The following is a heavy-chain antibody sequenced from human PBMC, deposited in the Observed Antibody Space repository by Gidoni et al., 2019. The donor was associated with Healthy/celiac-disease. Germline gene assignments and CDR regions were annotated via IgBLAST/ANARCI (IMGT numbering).Heavy chain of an antibody. CDR3: ARQWDVRVVVPAALSYYYYMDV. Sequence: QLQLQESCPGLVKPSETLSLTCTVTGGSIISSSYSWGWIRQPPGKVLEWIGSIYYSWSTYYNPSLKSRVTISVDTSKNQFSLKLSSVTAADTAVYYCARQWDVRVVVPAALSYYYYMDVWGKGTTVTVSS. D-gene: IGHD2-2*01. CDR1: GGSIISSSYS. CDR2: IYYSWST. J-gene: IGHJ6*03. V-gene: IGHV4-39*01.